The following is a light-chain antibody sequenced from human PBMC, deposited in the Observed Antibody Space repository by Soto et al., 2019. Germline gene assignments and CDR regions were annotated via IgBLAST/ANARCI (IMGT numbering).Light chain of an antibody. V-gene: IGLV3-21*04. Sequence: SSELTQPPSVSVAPGKTATITCGDNNIGSQIVHWYQQKPGQAPVLVSYHDGDRPSGIPERFSGSNSGNTATLTISRVEAGDEADYYCQVYDSGSYYVVFGGGTKLTVL. CDR1: NIGSQI. J-gene: IGLJ2*01. CDR2: HDG. CDR3: QVYDSGSYYVV.